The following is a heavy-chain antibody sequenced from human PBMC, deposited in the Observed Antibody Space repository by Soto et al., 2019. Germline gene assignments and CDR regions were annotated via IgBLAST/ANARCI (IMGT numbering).Heavy chain of an antibody. J-gene: IGHJ2*01. CDR1: GGSFSGYY. V-gene: IGHV4-34*01. CDR2: INHSGST. D-gene: IGHD5-12*01. CDR3: ASARRWLQCGDRYFDL. Sequence: QVQLQQWGAGLLKPSETLSLTCAVYGGSFSGYYWSWIRQPPGKGLVWIGEINHSGSTNYNPSLRIRVNISEDTTKNQFSLKLSSVTAADTAVYYCASARRWLQCGDRYFDLWGRGTLVTVSS.